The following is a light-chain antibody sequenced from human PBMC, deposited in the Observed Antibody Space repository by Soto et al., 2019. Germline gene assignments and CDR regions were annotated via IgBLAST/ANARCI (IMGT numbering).Light chain of an antibody. CDR1: QGIGNY. V-gene: IGKV1-33*01. J-gene: IGKJ4*01. Sequence: DIHMTQSPSSLSASVGDRVTITCQASQGIGNYLTWYQQRLGKAPKLLIYDASTLETGVPSRFSGSGSGTDFTFTISSLQPEDFATYFCQQYGDLPLTFGGGTKVDIK. CDR3: QQYGDLPLT. CDR2: DAS.